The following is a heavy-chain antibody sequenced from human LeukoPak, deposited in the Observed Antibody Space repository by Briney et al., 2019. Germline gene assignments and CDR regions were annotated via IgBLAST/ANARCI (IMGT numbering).Heavy chain of an antibody. Sequence: GGSLRLSCAASGFTFSSYSMNWVRQAPGKGLEWVSSISSSSSYIYYADSVKGRFTISRDNAKNSLYLQMNSLRAEDTAVYYCARGFSGYSSSSGLDYWGQGTLVIVSS. J-gene: IGHJ4*02. V-gene: IGHV3-21*01. CDR2: ISSSSSYI. CDR1: GFTFSSYS. CDR3: ARGFSGYSSSSGLDY. D-gene: IGHD6-6*01.